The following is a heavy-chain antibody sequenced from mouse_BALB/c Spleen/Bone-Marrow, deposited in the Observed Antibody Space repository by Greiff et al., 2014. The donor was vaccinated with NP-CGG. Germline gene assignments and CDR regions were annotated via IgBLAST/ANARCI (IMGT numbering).Heavy chain of an antibody. V-gene: IGHV14-3*02. CDR1: GVNIKDTY. Sequence: VQLQQSGAELVKPGASVKLSCTASGVNIKDTYMHWVKQRPEQGLEWIGRIDPANGNTKYDPKFQGKATITADTSSNTAYLQLSSLTSEDTAVYYCASYDYGYYFDYWGQGTTLTVSS. CDR2: IDPANGNT. J-gene: IGHJ2*01. CDR3: ASYDYGYYFDY. D-gene: IGHD2-4*01.